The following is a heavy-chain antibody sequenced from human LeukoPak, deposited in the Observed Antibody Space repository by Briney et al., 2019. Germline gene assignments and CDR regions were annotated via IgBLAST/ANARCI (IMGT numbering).Heavy chain of an antibody. CDR1: GFTFSGST. J-gene: IGHJ4*02. CDR3: SRLWYPDY. D-gene: IGHD2-15*01. V-gene: IGHV3-73*01. CDR2: IGSKTNTYAT. Sequence: GGSLRLSCAASGFTFSGSTMHWVRQASGKGLEWVGRIGSKTNTYATAYAASVKGRFTISRNDSKNTAYLQMNSLKTEHTAVYYCSRLWYPDYWGQGTLVTVSS.